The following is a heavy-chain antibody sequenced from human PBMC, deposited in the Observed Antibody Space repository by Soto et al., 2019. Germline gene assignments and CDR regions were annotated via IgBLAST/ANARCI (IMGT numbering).Heavy chain of an antibody. Sequence: QVQLQQWGAGLLKPSETLSLTCAVYGGSFSGYYWSWIRQPPGKGLEWIGEINHSGSTNYNPYLKSRLTISVDATKNQFSQKLSSVTAADTAVYYCARANAYCSSSSCPDAFDIWGQGTMVTVSS. V-gene: IGHV4-34*01. D-gene: IGHD2-2*01. J-gene: IGHJ3*02. CDR1: GGSFSGYY. CDR3: ARANAYCSSSSCPDAFDI. CDR2: INHSGST.